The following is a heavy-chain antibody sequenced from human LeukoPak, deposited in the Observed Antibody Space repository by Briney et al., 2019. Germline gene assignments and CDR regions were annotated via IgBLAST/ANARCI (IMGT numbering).Heavy chain of an antibody. CDR1: GDSIINYY. D-gene: IGHD2-15*01. Sequence: PSETLSLTCTVSGDSIINYYWSWIRQPPGKGLEWIGHIYYSETANYSPSLKSRVTISVDTSKNQVSLKLASVTAADTAMYYCARGGLQLLHWDQGSLVTVSS. V-gene: IGHV4-59*01. CDR2: IYYSETA. J-gene: IGHJ4*02. CDR3: ARGGLQLLH.